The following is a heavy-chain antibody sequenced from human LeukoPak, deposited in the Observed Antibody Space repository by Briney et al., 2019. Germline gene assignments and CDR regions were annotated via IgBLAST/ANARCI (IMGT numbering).Heavy chain of an antibody. CDR1: GFTFSSYG. D-gene: IGHD5-24*01. CDR3: AKRSGKMATGNFDY. V-gene: IGHV3-30*02. CDR2: IRYDGSNK. J-gene: IGHJ4*02. Sequence: PGGSLRLSCAASGFTFSSYGIHCVGQAPGKGLEWVAFIRYDGSNKYYADSVKGRFTISRDNSKNTLYLQMNSLRAEDTAVYYCAKRSGKMATGNFDYWGQGTLVTVSS.